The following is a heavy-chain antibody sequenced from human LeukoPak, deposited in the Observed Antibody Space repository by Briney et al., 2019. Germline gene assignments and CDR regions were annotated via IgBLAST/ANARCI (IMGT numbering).Heavy chain of an antibody. CDR3: ARGGSGATFDI. V-gene: IGHV4-34*01. Sequence: SETLSLTCAVYGGSFSGYYWSWIRQPPGKGLEWIGEINHSGSTNYNPSLKSRVTISVDTSKNQFSLKLSSVTAADTATYYCARGGSGATFDIWGQGTMVTVSS. CDR1: GGSFSGYY. J-gene: IGHJ3*02. D-gene: IGHD1-26*01. CDR2: INHSGST.